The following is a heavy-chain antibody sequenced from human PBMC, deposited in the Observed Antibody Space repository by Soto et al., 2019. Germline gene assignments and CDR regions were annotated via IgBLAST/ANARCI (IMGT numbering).Heavy chain of an antibody. V-gene: IGHV4-59*08. Sequence: QVQLQESGPGLVRPSETLSLTCTVSSDSISSYYWIWIRQSPGKGLEWIGYTDYSGNTNYNPSLKSRVTISGDTSKNQFSLRLSSVPAADPAVYYCARAVGDPLYYLDYWGQGTLVTVSS. D-gene: IGHD6-19*01. CDR3: ARAVGDPLYYLDY. J-gene: IGHJ4*02. CDR1: SDSISSYY. CDR2: TDYSGNT.